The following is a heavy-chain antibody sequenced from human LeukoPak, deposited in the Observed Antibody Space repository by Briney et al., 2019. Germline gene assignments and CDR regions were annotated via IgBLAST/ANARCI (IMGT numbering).Heavy chain of an antibody. CDR3: AKRRYSSVSIDY. D-gene: IGHD6-19*01. V-gene: IGHV3-30*18. CDR1: GFSFGSCG. Sequence: GGSLRLSCAASGFSFGSCGMHWVRQAPGKGLEWVAVISYDGSDTYYASSLKGRFTISRDNSKNTVFLQMNSLRAEDMAVYYCAKRRYSSVSIDYWGQGTLVTVSS. J-gene: IGHJ4*02. CDR2: ISYDGSDT.